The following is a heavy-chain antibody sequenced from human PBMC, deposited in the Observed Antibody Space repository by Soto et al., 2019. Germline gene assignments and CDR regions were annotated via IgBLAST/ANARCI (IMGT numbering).Heavy chain of an antibody. D-gene: IGHD4-17*01. J-gene: IGHJ4*02. CDR2: ISYDGSNK. Sequence: GGSLRLSCAASGFTFSSYGMHWVRQAPGKGLEWVAVISYDGSNKYYADSVKGRFTISRDNSKNTLYLQMNSLRAEDTAVYYCAKDLGIYGDYVFYFDYWGQGTLVTVSS. CDR1: GFTFSSYG. V-gene: IGHV3-30*18. CDR3: AKDLGIYGDYVFYFDY.